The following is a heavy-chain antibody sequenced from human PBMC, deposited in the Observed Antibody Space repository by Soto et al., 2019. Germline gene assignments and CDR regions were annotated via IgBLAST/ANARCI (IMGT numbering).Heavy chain of an antibody. D-gene: IGHD6-6*01. CDR1: GYSFPRCW. J-gene: IGHJ4*02. CDR3: ARQDEYSSSSSHFDY. V-gene: IGHV5-51*01. Sequence: PXXSLKISFKGCGYSFPRCWICWVLQMPGKGLEWMGIIYPGDSDTRYSPSFQGQVTISADKSISTAYLQWSSLKDSDTAMYYCARQDEYSSSSSHFDYWGQGTLVTV. CDR2: IYPGDSDT.